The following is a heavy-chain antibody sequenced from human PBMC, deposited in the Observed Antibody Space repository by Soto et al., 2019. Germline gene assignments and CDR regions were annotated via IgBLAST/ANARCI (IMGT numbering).Heavy chain of an antibody. CDR2: IYYSGST. Sequence: SETLSLTCTVSGGSISSYYWSWIRQPPGKGLEWIGYIYYSGSTNYNPSLKRRVTISVDTSKNQFSLKLSSVTAADTAVYYCARGMPRWIGIYYYYYGMDVWGQGTTVTVSS. CDR1: GGSISSYY. CDR3: ARGMPRWIGIYYYYYGMDV. D-gene: IGHD5-12*01. J-gene: IGHJ6*02. V-gene: IGHV4-59*01.